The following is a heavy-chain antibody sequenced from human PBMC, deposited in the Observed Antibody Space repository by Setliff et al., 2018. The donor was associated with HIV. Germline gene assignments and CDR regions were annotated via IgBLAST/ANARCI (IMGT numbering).Heavy chain of an antibody. V-gene: IGHV3-23*01. CDR1: GFTFDISD. D-gene: IGHD3-16*01. CDR2: ISSGGIIK. Sequence: GGSLRLSCATSGFTFDISDMSWVRQAPGKGLEWVSSISSGGIIKKYSGSVKGRFTISRDNSNDTVYLQMNSLKTEDTGIYYCTASNDWGGGHMHTWGQGAPVTVSS. CDR3: TASNDWGGGHMHT. J-gene: IGHJ5*02.